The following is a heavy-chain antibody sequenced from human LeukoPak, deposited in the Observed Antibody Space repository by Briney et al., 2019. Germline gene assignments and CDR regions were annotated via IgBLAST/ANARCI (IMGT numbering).Heavy chain of an antibody. CDR2: ISSSSSYI. V-gene: IGHV3-21*01. CDR3: ANTMTDYFDY. D-gene: IGHD3-22*01. J-gene: IGHJ4*02. CDR1: GFPFSSYR. Sequence: GGSLTLPCAASGFPFSSYRMNWVRQATGKALGCVSSISSSSSYIYYADSVKGRFTISRDNAKNSLYLQMNSLRAEDTAVYYCANTMTDYFDYWGQGTLVTVSS.